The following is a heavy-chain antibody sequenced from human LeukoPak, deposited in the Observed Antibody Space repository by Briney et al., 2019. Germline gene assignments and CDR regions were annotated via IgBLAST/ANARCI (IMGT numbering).Heavy chain of an antibody. CDR1: GYTFTNYY. CDR3: ARGGVVATSDY. D-gene: IGHD5-12*01. J-gene: IGHJ4*02. CDR2: INPSSGST. Sequence: GASVKVSCKASGYTFTNYYMYWVRQTPGQGLEWMGMINPSSGSTSYAQKFQGRVTMTRDTSTSTVYMELSGLKSEDTAVYYCARGGVVATSDYWGQGTLVTVSS. V-gene: IGHV1-46*01.